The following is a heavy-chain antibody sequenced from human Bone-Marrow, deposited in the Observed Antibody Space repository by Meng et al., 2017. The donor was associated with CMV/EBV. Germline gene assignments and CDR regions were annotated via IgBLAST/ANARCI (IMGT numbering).Heavy chain of an antibody. Sequence: QVQLVQSGAEMKNPGASVKVSCKASGYTFPNYAIHWMRQAPGQRLEWMGLINPATSNAKYSQTFQGRVTITRDTSATTAYMELSDLRSEATAIDYCARGPYSSGWYGLVDYWGQGTLVTVSS. V-gene: IGHV1-3*01. CDR3: ARGPYSSGWYGLVDY. CDR2: INPATSNA. J-gene: IGHJ4*02. CDR1: GYTFPNYA. D-gene: IGHD6-19*01.